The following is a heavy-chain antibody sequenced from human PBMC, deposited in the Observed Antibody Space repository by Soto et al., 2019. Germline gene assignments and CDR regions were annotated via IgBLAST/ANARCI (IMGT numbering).Heavy chain of an antibody. D-gene: IGHD4-17*01. J-gene: IGHJ4*02. V-gene: IGHV3-21*01. CDR3: ARDSTTADY. Sequence: GGSLRLSCAASGFTFSSYSMNWVRQAPGKGLEWVSSISSSSSYIYYADSVEGRFTVSRDNAKNSLYLQMNSLRAEDTAVYYCARDSTTADYWGQGTLVTVSS. CDR2: ISSSSSYI. CDR1: GFTFSSYS.